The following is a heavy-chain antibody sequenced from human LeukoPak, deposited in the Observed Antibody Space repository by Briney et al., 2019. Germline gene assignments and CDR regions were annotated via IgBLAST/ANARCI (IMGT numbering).Heavy chain of an antibody. CDR2: INHSEST. V-gene: IGHV4-34*01. CDR1: GGSFSGYY. Sequence: SETLSLTCAVYGGSFSGYYWSWIRQPPGKGLEWIGEINHSESTNYNPSLKSRVTISVDTSKNQFSLKLSSVAAADTAVYYCARAVDTAMVSPFDYWGQGTLVTVSS. CDR3: ARAVDTAMVSPFDY. J-gene: IGHJ4*02. D-gene: IGHD5-18*01.